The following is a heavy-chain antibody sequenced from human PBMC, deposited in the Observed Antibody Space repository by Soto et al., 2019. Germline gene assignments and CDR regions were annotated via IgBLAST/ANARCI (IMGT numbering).Heavy chain of an antibody. J-gene: IGHJ4*02. D-gene: IGHD3-22*01. CDR2: IIPILGIA. CDR3: ASDGDSRGYYYRFEY. V-gene: IGHV1-69*02. Sequence: ASVKVSCKASGGTFSSYTISWVRQAPGQGLEWMGRIIPILGIANYAQKFQGRVTITADKSTSTAYMELSSLRSEDTAVYYCASDGDSRGYYYRFEYSGQGTLVTVSS. CDR1: GGTFSSYT.